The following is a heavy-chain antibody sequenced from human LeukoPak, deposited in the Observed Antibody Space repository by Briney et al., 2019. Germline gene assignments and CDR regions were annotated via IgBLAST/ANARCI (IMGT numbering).Heavy chain of an antibody. CDR3: ASYCSGGSCYPEYNWFDP. D-gene: IGHD2-15*01. CDR1: GYSISSGYY. Sequence: SETLSPTCAVSGYSISSGYYWGWIRQPPGKGLEWIGRIYHSGSTHYNPSLKSRVTISVDTSKNQFSLKLSSVTAADTAVYYCASYCSGGSCYPEYNWFDPWGQGTLVTVS. V-gene: IGHV4-38-2*01. J-gene: IGHJ5*02. CDR2: IYHSGST.